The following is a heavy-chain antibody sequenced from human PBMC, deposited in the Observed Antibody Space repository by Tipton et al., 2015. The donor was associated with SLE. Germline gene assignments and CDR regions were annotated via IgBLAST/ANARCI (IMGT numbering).Heavy chain of an antibody. CDR3: ASGAPYDFWSGYHLDY. Sequence: RSLRLSCAASGFTFSSSTMHWVRQAPGRGLEWVAIISYDGDNQHYTDSVKGRFTISRDNSKNTLYLQMNSLRAEDTAVYYCASGAPYDFWSGYHLDYWGQGTLVTVSS. CDR2: ISYDGDNQ. J-gene: IGHJ4*02. V-gene: IGHV3-30-3*01. D-gene: IGHD3-3*01. CDR1: GFTFSSST.